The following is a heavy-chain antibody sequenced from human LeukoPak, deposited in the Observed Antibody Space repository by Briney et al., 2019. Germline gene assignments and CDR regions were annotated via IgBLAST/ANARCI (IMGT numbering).Heavy chain of an antibody. J-gene: IGHJ4*02. Sequence: PSETLSLTCTVSGGSISSYYWSWIRRPPGKGLEWIGYIYYSGSTNYNPSLKSRVTISVDTSKNQFSLKLSSVTAADTAVYYCARRAVGSGPAFDYWGQGTLVTVSS. CDR3: ARRAVGSGPAFDY. CDR1: GGSISSYY. D-gene: IGHD6-19*01. CDR2: IYYSGST. V-gene: IGHV4-59*08.